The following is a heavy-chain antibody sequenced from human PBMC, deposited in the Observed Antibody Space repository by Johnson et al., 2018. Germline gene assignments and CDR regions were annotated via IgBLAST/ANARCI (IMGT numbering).Heavy chain of an antibody. J-gene: IGHJ1*01. CDR1: GFTFDDYA. Sequence: VQLQESGGGLVQPGRSLRLSCAASGFTFDDYAMHWVRQAPGKGLEWVSGISWNSGSIGYADSVEGRFTISRDNAKNSRYLQMNSLRPEDTALYYCAKAPVGWLGEGAEDFQHWGQGTMVTVSS. D-gene: IGHD3-3*01. V-gene: IGHV3-9*01. CDR3: AKAPVGWLGEGAEDFQH. CDR2: ISWNSGSI.